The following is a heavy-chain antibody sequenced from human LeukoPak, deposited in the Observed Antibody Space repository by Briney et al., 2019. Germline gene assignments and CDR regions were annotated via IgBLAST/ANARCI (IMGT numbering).Heavy chain of an antibody. CDR1: GGSISSGSYY. V-gene: IGHV4-61*02. CDR3: ARDWLGYSYGTFDI. J-gene: IGHJ3*02. Sequence: SETLSLTCTVSGGSISSGSYYWSWIRQPAGKGLEWIGCIYTSGSTNYNPSLKSRVTISVDTSKNQFSLKLSSVTAADTAVYYCARDWLGYSYGTFDIWGQGTMVTVSS. CDR2: IYTSGST. D-gene: IGHD5-18*01.